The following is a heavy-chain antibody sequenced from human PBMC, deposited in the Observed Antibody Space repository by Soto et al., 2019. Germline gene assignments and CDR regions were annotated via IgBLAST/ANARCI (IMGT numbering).Heavy chain of an antibody. D-gene: IGHD3-3*01. CDR3: ASVMEWLFAVDVFDI. CDR2: IKQDGSEK. Sequence: GGSLRLSCAASGFTFSSYWMSWVRQAPGKGLEWVANIKQDGSEKYYVDSVKGRFTISRDNAKNSLYLQMNSLRAEDTAVYYCASVMEWLFAVDVFDIWGQGTMVTVSS. V-gene: IGHV3-7*03. J-gene: IGHJ3*02. CDR1: GFTFSSYW.